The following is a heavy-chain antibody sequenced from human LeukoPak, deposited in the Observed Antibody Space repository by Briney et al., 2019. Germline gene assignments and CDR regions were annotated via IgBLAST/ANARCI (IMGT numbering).Heavy chain of an antibody. CDR2: IYSGGST. Sequence: GGSLRLSCAASGFTVSSNYMSSVRQAPGKGLEWVSVIYSGGSTYYADSVKGRFTISRDNSKNTLYLQMNSLRAEDTAVYYCARAYGGNDNWFDPWGQGTLVTVSS. CDR1: GFTVSSNY. CDR3: ARAYGGNDNWFDP. D-gene: IGHD4-23*01. J-gene: IGHJ5*02. V-gene: IGHV3-53*01.